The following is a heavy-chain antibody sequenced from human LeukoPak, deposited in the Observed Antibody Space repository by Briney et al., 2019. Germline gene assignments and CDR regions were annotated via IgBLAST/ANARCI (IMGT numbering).Heavy chain of an antibody. CDR1: GSTLTGYY. CDR3: TRATSVVVPAADHYYYGMDV. D-gene: IGHD2-2*01. J-gene: IGHJ6*02. Sequence: ASVKVSCKASGSTLTGYYMHWVRQAPGQGLEWMGWINPNSGGTDYAQKFQGRVTMTRDTSLTTAYMELSRLRSDATAVYYCTRATSVVVPAADHYYYGMDVWGQGTTVTVSS. V-gene: IGHV1-2*02. CDR2: INPNSGGT.